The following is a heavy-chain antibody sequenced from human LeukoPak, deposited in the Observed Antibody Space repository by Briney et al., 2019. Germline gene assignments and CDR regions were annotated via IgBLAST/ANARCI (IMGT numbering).Heavy chain of an antibody. CDR2: ISSSSSYI. CDR3: AGGGVPAASRY. CDR1: GFTFSSYS. D-gene: IGHD2-2*01. Sequence: GGSLRLSCAASGFTFSSYSMNWVRQAPGKGLEWVSSISSSSSYIYYADSAKGRFTISRDNAKNSLYLQMNSLRAEDTAVYYCAGGGVPAASRYWGQGTLVTVSS. J-gene: IGHJ4*02. V-gene: IGHV3-21*01.